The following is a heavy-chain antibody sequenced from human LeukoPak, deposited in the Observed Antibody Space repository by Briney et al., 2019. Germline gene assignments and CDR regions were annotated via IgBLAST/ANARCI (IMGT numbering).Heavy chain of an antibody. J-gene: IGHJ6*03. CDR3: ARDPYSGAYGDTYYYYMDV. CDR2: ISSSTRYK. CDR1: GLTFSNYN. V-gene: IGHV3-21*01. Sequence: PGGSLRLSCAAFGLTFSNYNMNWVRQAPGKGLEWVSSISSSTRYKNYADSVKGRFTISRDNARNSLYLQMNSLRAEDTAVYYCARDPYSGAYGDTYYYYMDVWGKGTTVTISS. D-gene: IGHD1-26*01.